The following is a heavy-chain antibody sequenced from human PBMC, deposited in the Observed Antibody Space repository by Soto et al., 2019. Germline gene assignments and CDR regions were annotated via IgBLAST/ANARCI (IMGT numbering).Heavy chain of an antibody. V-gene: IGHV3-30-3*01. CDR3: AREPLAYCGGDCYSYYFDY. D-gene: IGHD2-21*02. J-gene: IGHJ4*02. CDR2: ISYDGSNK. Sequence: QVQLVESGGGVVQPGRSLRLSCAASGFTFSSYAMHWVRQAPGKGLEWVAVISYDGSNKYYADSVKGRFTISRDNSKNTLYLQKNSLRAEDTAVYYYAREPLAYCGGDCYSYYFDYWGQGTLVTVSS. CDR1: GFTFSSYA.